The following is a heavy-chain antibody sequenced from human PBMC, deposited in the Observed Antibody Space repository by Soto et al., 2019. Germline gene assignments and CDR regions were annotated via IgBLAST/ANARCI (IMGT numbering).Heavy chain of an antibody. CDR3: ARGSSYYDFWSGPSAFDI. V-gene: IGHV4-30-2*01. CDR1: GGSISSGGYS. D-gene: IGHD3-3*01. CDR2: IYHSGST. Sequence: PSETLSLTCAVSGGSISSGGYSWSWIRQPPGKGLEWIGYIYHSGSTYYNPSLKSRVTISVDRSKNQFSLKLSSVTAADTAVYYCARGSSYYDFWSGPSAFDIWGQGTMVTVSS. J-gene: IGHJ3*02.